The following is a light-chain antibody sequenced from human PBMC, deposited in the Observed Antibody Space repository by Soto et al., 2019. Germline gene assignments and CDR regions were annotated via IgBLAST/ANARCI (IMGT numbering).Light chain of an antibody. CDR1: QSVSSTY. J-gene: IGKJ1*01. V-gene: IGKV3-11*01. CDR2: DAS. Sequence: EVVLTQFPVTLSLYPVAIATLSGRSSQSVSSTYLAWYQQKPGQAPRLLIFDASKRATGIPARFSGSGSGTDFTLTIRSLETEDLAVYYCQHRSNWPSWTCGAGNKGAIK. CDR3: QHRSNWPSWT.